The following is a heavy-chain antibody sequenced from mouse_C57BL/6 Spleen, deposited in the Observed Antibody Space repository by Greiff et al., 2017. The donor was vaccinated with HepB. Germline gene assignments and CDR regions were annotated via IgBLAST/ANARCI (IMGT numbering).Heavy chain of an antibody. D-gene: IGHD3-3*01. CDR3: ARGTASWFAY. CDR1: GFTFSSYG. Sequence: EVQLVESGGDLVKPGGSLKLSCAASGFTFSSYGMSWVRQTPDKRLEWVATISSGGSYTYYPDSVKGRFPISRDNAKNTLYLQMSSLKSEDTAMYYCARGTASWFAYWGQGTLVTVSA. V-gene: IGHV5-6*01. CDR2: ISSGGSYT. J-gene: IGHJ3*01.